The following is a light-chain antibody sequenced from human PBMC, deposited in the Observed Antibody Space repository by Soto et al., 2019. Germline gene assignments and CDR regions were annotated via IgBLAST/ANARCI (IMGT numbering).Light chain of an antibody. CDR1: QGISNY. Sequence: DIQMTQSPSSLSASVGGRVTITCRASQGISNYLAWHQQKPGKVPKLLIYSASTLQSGVPSRFSGSGSGTDFTLTISSLQPEDVATYYCQKYNSAPQTFGQGTRLEIK. CDR3: QKYNSAPQT. J-gene: IGKJ5*01. CDR2: SAS. V-gene: IGKV1-27*01.